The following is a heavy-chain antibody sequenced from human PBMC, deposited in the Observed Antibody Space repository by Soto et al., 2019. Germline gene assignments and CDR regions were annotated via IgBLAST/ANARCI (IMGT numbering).Heavy chain of an antibody. J-gene: IGHJ4*02. Sequence: QLQLQESGPGLVKPSETLSLTCTVSGGSISNSGNYWGWIRQPPGKGLEWIGNIYYTGSTYYNPSLKSRVTRSADTSKTQVSLKLSSVTAADPAVYYCGRRGSGWYGYFDSWGQGTLVTVSS. CDR2: IYYTGST. CDR3: GRRGSGWYGYFDS. CDR1: GGSISNSGNY. D-gene: IGHD6-19*01. V-gene: IGHV4-39*01.